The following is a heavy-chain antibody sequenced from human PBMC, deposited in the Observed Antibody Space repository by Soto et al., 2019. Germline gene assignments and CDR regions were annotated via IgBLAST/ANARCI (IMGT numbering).Heavy chain of an antibody. CDR2: INAGNGNT. Sequence: QVQLVQSGAEVKKPGASVKVSCKASGYTFTSYAMHWVRQAPGQRLEWMGWINAGNGNTKYSQKFQGRVTITRDTSASTAYMELSSLRSEDTAVYYCARTYGMSGYYFAFDIWGQGTMVTVSS. J-gene: IGHJ3*02. CDR3: ARTYGMSGYYFAFDI. V-gene: IGHV1-3*01. CDR1: GYTFTSYA. D-gene: IGHD3-22*01.